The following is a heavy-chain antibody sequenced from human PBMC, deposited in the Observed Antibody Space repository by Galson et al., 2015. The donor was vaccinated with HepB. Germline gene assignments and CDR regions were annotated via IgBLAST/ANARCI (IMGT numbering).Heavy chain of an antibody. Sequence: ALRISGEASGFSFGSFSMIWVRQDPGQGLEWVAVIWYDGSNKYYEDSVKFRFNISRDNSKNTLYLQMKSLSLKDTAVYYYARDRGVGAIFTVVIEFWGQGTLVTVSS. V-gene: IGHV3-33*08. CDR3: ARDRGVGAIFTVVIEF. CDR1: GFSFGSFS. J-gene: IGHJ4*02. D-gene: IGHD3-9*01. CDR2: IWYDGSNK.